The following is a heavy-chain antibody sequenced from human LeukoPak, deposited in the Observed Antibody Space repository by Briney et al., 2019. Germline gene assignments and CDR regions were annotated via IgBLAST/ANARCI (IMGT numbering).Heavy chain of an antibody. J-gene: IGHJ4*02. CDR3: ATWRTAKTGFDY. CDR2: IYYSGSP. CDR1: GGSISNNNYY. V-gene: IGHV4-39*01. Sequence: TSETLSLTCTVSGGSISNNNYYWAWIRQPPGKGLECIGSIYYSGSPHYNPSLKSRVTISVDTSKNQFSLRLSSVTAADTAVYYCATWRTAKTGFDYWGQGTLVTVSS. D-gene: IGHD1-1*01.